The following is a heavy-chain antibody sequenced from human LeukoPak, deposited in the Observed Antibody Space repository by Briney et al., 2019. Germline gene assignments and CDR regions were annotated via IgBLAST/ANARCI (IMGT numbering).Heavy chain of an antibody. CDR1: GYSMSSAYY. CDR3: ARDNVPGYFDY. J-gene: IGHJ4*02. Sequence: SETLSLTCAVSGYSMSSAYYWGWIRQPPGKGLEWIASMSHSGTTYYNPSLKSRVTISVDTSKNQFFLKLRSVTAADTAVYYCARDNVPGYFDYWGQGGLVTVSS. V-gene: IGHV4-38-2*02. CDR2: MSHSGTT. D-gene: IGHD2-8*01.